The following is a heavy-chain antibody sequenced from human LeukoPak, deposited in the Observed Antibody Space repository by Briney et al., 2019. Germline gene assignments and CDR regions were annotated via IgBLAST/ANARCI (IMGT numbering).Heavy chain of an antibody. Sequence: PSETLSLTCTVSGGSVSSTVCYWGWIRQPPGKGLEWIGYIYCSGSTNYNPSLKSRVTISVDTSKNQFSLKLSSVTAADTAVYYCAREQGPGYYFDYWGQGTLVTVSS. J-gene: IGHJ4*02. V-gene: IGHV4-61*08. CDR3: AREQGPGYYFDY. CDR2: IYCSGST. CDR1: GGSVSSTVCY.